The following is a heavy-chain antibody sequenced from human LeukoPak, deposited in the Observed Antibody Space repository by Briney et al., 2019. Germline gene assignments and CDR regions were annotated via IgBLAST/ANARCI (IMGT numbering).Heavy chain of an antibody. CDR2: INSDGSST. Sequence: YPGGSLRLSCAASGFTFSSYWMHWVRQAPGKGLVCVSRINSDGSSTSYADSVKGRFTISRDNAKNTLYLQMNSLRAEDTAVYYCARETYYYGSAHDYWGQGTLVTVSS. CDR1: GFTFSSYW. V-gene: IGHV3-74*01. D-gene: IGHD3-10*01. CDR3: ARETYYYGSAHDY. J-gene: IGHJ4*02.